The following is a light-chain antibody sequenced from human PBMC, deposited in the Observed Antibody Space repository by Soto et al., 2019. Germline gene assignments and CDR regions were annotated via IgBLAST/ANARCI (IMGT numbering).Light chain of an antibody. CDR2: SAS. V-gene: IGKV1-12*01. Sequence: DIQMTQSPSSVSASVGDRVTITCRASQDISSWLAWYQQQPGKAPKILIYSASSLQSAVPSRFSGTGSGTDFTLTISSLQPEDFATYYCQQAASFPLTFGQGTRLESK. CDR3: QQAASFPLT. J-gene: IGKJ5*01. CDR1: QDISSW.